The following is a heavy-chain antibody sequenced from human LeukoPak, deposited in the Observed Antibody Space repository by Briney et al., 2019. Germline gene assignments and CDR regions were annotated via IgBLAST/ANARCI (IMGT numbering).Heavy chain of an antibody. CDR2: INPNSGGT. V-gene: IGHV1-2*02. Sequence: GASVKVSCKASGYTFTGYYMHWVRQAPGQGLEWMGWINPNSGGTNYAQKFQGRVTMTRDTSISTAYMELSRLRSDDTAVYYCATNYYDSSGYSRWYYMDVWGKGTTVTVSS. CDR3: ATNYYDSSGYSRWYYMDV. CDR1: GYTFTGYY. D-gene: IGHD3-22*01. J-gene: IGHJ6*03.